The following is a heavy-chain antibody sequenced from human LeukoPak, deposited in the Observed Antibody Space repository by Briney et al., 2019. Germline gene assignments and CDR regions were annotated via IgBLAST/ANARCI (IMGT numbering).Heavy chain of an antibody. Sequence: SETLSLTCAVYGGSFSGYYWSWIRQPPGKGLEWIGEINHSGSTNYNPSLKSRVTISVDTSKNQFSLKLSPVTAADTAVYYCARGLSGRIFGVVIIYNWFDPWGQGTLVTVSS. CDR2: INHSGST. J-gene: IGHJ5*02. D-gene: IGHD3-3*02. CDR3: ARGLSGRIFGVVIIYNWFDP. V-gene: IGHV4-34*01. CDR1: GGSFSGYY.